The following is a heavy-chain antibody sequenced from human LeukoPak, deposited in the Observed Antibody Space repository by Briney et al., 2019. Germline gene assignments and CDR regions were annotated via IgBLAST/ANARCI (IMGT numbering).Heavy chain of an antibody. CDR2: ISGNGGRT. CDR3: AKEQTSSGYFDY. V-gene: IGHV3-23*01. D-gene: IGHD3-10*01. J-gene: IGHJ4*02. CDR1: GFTFNNNA. Sequence: GGSLRLSCAASGFTFNNNAMSWVRQAPGKGLEWVAAISGNGGRTYYRDSVKGRFTISRDNPKKTLYLLMNSLSAEDTALYYCAKEQTSSGYFDYWGQGTLVTVSS.